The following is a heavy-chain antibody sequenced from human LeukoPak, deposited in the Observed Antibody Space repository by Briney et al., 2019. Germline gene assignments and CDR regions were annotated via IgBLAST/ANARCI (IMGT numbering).Heavy chain of an antibody. J-gene: IGHJ4*02. D-gene: IGHD3-22*01. Sequence: GASVKVSCKASGYTFTSYYMHWVRQAPGQGLEWMGIINPSGGSTSYAQKFQGRVTMTRDMSTSTVYMELSSLRAEDTAVYYCAKDPTHYRVWDYYETIGLGYWGQGTLVTVSS. V-gene: IGHV1-46*01. CDR3: AKDPTHYRVWDYYETIGLGY. CDR1: GYTFTSYY. CDR2: INPSGGST.